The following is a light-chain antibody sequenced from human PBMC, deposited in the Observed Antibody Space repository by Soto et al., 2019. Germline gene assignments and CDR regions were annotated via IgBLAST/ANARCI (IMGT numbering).Light chain of an antibody. V-gene: IGLV2-14*01. J-gene: IGLJ2*01. Sequence: QFALTQPASVSGSPGQSITISCTGTSSDVGGYNYVSWYQQHPGKAPKLIIYGVSHRPSGVSNRFSGSKSGDTASLTISGLQAEDEANYYCSSYTTTITLQCVFGGGTQLTVL. CDR1: SSDVGGYNY. CDR2: GVS. CDR3: SSYTTTITLQCV.